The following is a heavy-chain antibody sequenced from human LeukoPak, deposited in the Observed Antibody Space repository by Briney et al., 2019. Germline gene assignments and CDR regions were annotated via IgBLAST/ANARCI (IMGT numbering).Heavy chain of an antibody. V-gene: IGHV3-23*01. D-gene: IGHD1-1*01. CDR3: AKVEGASKASVY. CDR2: ISGSGGST. Sequence: AGGSLRLSCAAAGFTFSNYAMTWVRQAPGKGLEWVSSISGSGGSTYYADSVKGRFTISRDNSENTLYLQMYSLRAEDTAVYYCAKVEGASKASVYWGQGALVTVSS. J-gene: IGHJ4*02. CDR1: GFTFSNYA.